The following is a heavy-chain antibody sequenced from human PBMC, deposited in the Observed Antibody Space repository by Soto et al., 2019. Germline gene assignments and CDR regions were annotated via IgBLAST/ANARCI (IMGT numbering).Heavy chain of an antibody. V-gene: IGHV1-46*01. CDR3: ARGGHVVVVTAALDY. Sequence: QVQLMQSGAEVKKPGASVKVSCKASGDTFTDYYIHWVRQAPGQGLEWMGTVNPSGGHTTYAQHFLGRVTMTRDTSHSTLYMELTSLTSDDTAIYYCARGGHVVVVTAALDYWGQGTLVTVSS. J-gene: IGHJ4*02. CDR1: GDTFTDYY. D-gene: IGHD2-21*02. CDR2: VNPSGGHT.